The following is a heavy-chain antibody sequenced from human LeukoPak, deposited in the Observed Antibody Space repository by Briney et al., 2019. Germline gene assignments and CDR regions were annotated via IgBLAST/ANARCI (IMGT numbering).Heavy chain of an antibody. J-gene: IGHJ6*03. D-gene: IGHD4-17*01. CDR2: ISGSTYNT. Sequence: ASVKVSCKASGYMFTRYGMSWVRQAPGQGPEWMGWISGSTYNTNYAQKFQGRVTMTTDTSTSTAYMELRSLRSDDTAVYYCARDAVKRVNYMDVWGKGTTVTISS. V-gene: IGHV1-18*01. CDR3: ARDAVKRVNYMDV. CDR1: GYMFTRYG.